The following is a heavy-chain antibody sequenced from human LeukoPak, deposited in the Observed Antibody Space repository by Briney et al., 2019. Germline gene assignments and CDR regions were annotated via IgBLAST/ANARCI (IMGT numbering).Heavy chain of an antibody. CDR3: AREGIAAAVRY. CDR2: IIPIVGIA. Sequence: ASVKVCCNAAGGTFSTYAISWVRRAPGQGREGRGGIIPIVGIANYAHKFPGSITITADKPKSTAYMELSSLRSEDTAVYYCAREGIAAAVRYWGQGTLVTVSS. J-gene: IGHJ4*02. CDR1: GGTFSTYA. D-gene: IGHD6-13*01. V-gene: IGHV1-69*10.